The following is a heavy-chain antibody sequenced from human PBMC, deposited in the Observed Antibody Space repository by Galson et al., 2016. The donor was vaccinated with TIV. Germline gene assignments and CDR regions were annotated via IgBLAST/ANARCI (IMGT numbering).Heavy chain of an antibody. Sequence: SVKVSCKASGYTFTDYAISWVRQAPGQGLEWMGWINSYNGDTDFAQRFQGRVTMTTDTSTSTIYMELRNLRSDDTAVYYCARDPKILGIAVAGPSYWGQGTLVTVSS. CDR2: INSYNGDT. J-gene: IGHJ4*02. CDR1: GYTFTDYA. V-gene: IGHV1-18*01. D-gene: IGHD6-19*01. CDR3: ARDPKILGIAVAGPSY.